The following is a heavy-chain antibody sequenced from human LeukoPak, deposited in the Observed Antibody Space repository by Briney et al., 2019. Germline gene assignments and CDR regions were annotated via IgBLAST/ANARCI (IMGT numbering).Heavy chain of an antibody. V-gene: IGHV4-4*07. Sequence: TSETLSLTCTVSGGSISSYYWSWIRQPAGKGLEWIGRIYSSGTTNYNPSLKSRVTISVDTSKNQFSLRLSSVTAADTAVYYCARTPWYSSGWYGSDYWGQGTLVTVSS. CDR1: GGSISSYY. CDR2: IYSSGTT. D-gene: IGHD6-19*01. CDR3: ARTPWYSSGWYGSDY. J-gene: IGHJ4*02.